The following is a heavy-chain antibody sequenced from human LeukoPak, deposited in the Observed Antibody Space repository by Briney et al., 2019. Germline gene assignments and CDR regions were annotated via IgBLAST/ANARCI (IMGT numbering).Heavy chain of an antibody. CDR3: ARDHDWAFDL. J-gene: IGHJ4*02. CDR2: INHNAEMI. Sequence: GGSLRLSCAASGFTFSDYWMSWMRQAPGKGLEWIAYINHNAEMIFYPDFVKGRFTISRDNAKNSLYLQMNALRYEDTAIYYCARDHDWAFDLWGQGTLVTVSS. CDR1: GFTFSDYW. D-gene: IGHD3-9*01. V-gene: IGHV3-11*04.